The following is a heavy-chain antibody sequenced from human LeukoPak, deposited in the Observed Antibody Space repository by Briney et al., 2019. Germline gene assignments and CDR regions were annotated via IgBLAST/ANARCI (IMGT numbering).Heavy chain of an antibody. V-gene: IGHV3-23*01. D-gene: IGHD3-10*02. CDR3: AELGITMIGGV. J-gene: IGHJ6*04. CDR1: GFTFSSYA. Sequence: GGSLRLSCAASGFTFSSYAMSWVRQAPGKGLEWVSAISGSGGSTYYADSVKGRFTISRDNAKNSLYLQMNSLRDEDTAVYYCAELGITMIGGVWGKGTTVTISS. CDR2: ISGSGGST.